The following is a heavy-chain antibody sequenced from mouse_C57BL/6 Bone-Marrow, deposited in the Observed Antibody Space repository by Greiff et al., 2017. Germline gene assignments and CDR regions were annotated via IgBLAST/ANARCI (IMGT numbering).Heavy chain of an antibody. CDR3: ARWGGTTVVGDWYFDV. V-gene: IGHV1-54*01. J-gene: IGHJ1*03. CDR1: GYAFTNYL. D-gene: IGHD1-1*01. Sequence: VQLQQSGAELVRPGTSVKVSCKASGYAFTNYLIEWVKQRPGQGLEWIGVINPGSGGTNYNEKFKGKATLTADKSSSTAYMQLRSLTSEDSAVYFCARWGGTTVVGDWYFDVWGTGTTVTVSS. CDR2: INPGSGGT.